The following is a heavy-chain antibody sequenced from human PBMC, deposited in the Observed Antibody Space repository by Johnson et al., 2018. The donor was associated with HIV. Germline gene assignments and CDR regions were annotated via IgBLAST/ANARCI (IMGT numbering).Heavy chain of an antibody. D-gene: IGHD6-13*01. CDR3: TTQQRADAFDI. J-gene: IGHJ3*02. CDR1: GFTFSNAW. CDR2: IKSKTDGGTT. Sequence: MQLVESGGGLVKPGGSLRLSCAASGFTFSNAWMSWVRQAPGKGLEWVGRIKSKTDGGTTDYAAPVKGRFTISRDDSKTTLYLQMNSLKTEDTAVYYCTTQQRADAFDIWGQGTMVTVSS. V-gene: IGHV3-15*01.